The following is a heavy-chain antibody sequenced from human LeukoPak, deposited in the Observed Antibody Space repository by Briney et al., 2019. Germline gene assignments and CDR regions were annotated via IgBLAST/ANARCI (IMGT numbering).Heavy chain of an antibody. CDR2: ISYDGSNK. V-gene: IGHV3-30*04. Sequence: GGSLRLSCAASGFTFSSYAMHWVRKAPGKGLEWVAVISYDGSNKYYADSVKGRFTISRDNSKNTLYLQMNSLRAEDTAVYYCARSKEYCSGGSCYGVFDYWGQGTLVTVSS. J-gene: IGHJ4*02. D-gene: IGHD2-15*01. CDR1: GFTFSSYA. CDR3: ARSKEYCSGGSCYGVFDY.